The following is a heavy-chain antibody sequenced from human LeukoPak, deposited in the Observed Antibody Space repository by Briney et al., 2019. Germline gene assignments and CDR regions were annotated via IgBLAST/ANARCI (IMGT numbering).Heavy chain of an antibody. Sequence: GGSLRLSCAASGFTFSRYAMNWVRQAPGKGLQWVSYINSDSSDIHYADSVKGRFTISRDNARNTLYLQLSSLRAEDSAVYYCARDTFQPGLIDSWGQGTLVTVSS. D-gene: IGHD2-2*01. J-gene: IGHJ4*02. CDR1: GFTFSRYA. CDR2: INSDSSDI. V-gene: IGHV3-21*05. CDR3: ARDTFQPGLIDS.